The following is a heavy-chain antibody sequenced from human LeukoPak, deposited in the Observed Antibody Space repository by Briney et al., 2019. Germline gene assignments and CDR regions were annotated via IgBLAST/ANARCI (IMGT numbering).Heavy chain of an antibody. V-gene: IGHV3-21*01. D-gene: IGHD3-10*01. CDR1: GFTFVSYT. CDR2: ISSTGTYI. J-gene: IGHJ4*02. Sequence: PGESLRLSCAASGFTFVSYTMNWFRQAPGKGLEWVSSISSTGTYIYYADSVKGRFTISRDNGGNSLYLQMNSLRAEDTAVYYCARDLLGELYFDFWGQGTLVTVSS. CDR3: ARDLLGELYFDF.